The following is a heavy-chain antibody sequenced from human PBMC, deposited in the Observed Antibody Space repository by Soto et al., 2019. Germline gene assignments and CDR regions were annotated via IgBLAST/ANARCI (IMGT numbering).Heavy chain of an antibody. J-gene: IGHJ4*02. CDR1: GFTFSAYV. Sequence: EVHLVESGGGLVQPGGSLRLSCAASGFTFSAYVMSWVRQAPGKGLEWVSSITSSGGGTYYADSVKGRFTVSRDNSKNTVYLQMNSLRDEDTAVYYCAKLTAAWGQGTLVTVSS. D-gene: IGHD6-13*01. CDR3: AKLTAA. CDR2: ITSSGGGT. V-gene: IGHV3-23*04.